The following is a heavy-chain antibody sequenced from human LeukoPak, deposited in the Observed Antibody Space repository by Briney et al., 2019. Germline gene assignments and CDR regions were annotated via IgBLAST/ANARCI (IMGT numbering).Heavy chain of an antibody. Sequence: GGSLRLYCAASGFTFSSYGRRWVRQAPGKGGEWVANIKQDGSEKYYVDSVKGRFTISRDNAKNSLYLQMNSLRAEDTAVYYCARVGGIAVAGEAFDIWGQGTMVTVSS. V-gene: IGHV3-7*03. J-gene: IGHJ3*02. D-gene: IGHD6-19*01. CDR1: GFTFSSYG. CDR2: IKQDGSEK. CDR3: ARVGGIAVAGEAFDI.